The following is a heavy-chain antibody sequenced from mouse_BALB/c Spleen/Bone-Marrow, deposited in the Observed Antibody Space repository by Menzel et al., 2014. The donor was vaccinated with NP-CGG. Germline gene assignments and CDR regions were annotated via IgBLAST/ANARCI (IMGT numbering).Heavy chain of an antibody. CDR1: GYTFTDYE. CDR2: LDPETGGT. CDR3: ARDEYAY. J-gene: IGHJ3*01. Sequence: DSGATVVRPGASVTLSCKASGYTFTDYEMHWVKQTPVHGLEWIGTLDPETGGTAYNQKFKDKATLTVDKSSSTAYRQLNSPTSEDSAVYYCARDEYAYWGQGSLVTVAA. V-gene: IGHV1-15*01. D-gene: IGHD5-2*01.